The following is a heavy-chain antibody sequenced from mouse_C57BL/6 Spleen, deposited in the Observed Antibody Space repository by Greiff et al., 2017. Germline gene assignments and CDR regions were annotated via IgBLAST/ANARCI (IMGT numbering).Heavy chain of an antibody. CDR2: ISSGSSTI. Sequence: EVKVEEPGGGLVKPGGSLKLSCAASGFTFSDYGMHWVRQAPEKGLEWVAYISSGSSTIYYADTVKGRFTISRDNAKNTLFLQMTSLRSEDTAMYYCARGSNFGYWGQGTTLTVSS. J-gene: IGHJ2*01. CDR3: ARGSNFGY. V-gene: IGHV5-17*01. CDR1: GFTFSDYG. D-gene: IGHD2-5*01.